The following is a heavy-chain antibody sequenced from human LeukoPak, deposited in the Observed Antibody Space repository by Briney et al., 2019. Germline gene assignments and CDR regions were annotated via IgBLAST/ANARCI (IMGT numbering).Heavy chain of an antibody. J-gene: IGHJ6*03. D-gene: IGHD3-3*01. CDR1: GFTFSSYA. CDR3: AKEKGFLEWLPRYSYYYYYYMDV. CDR2: ISGSGGST. Sequence: GGSLRLSCAASGFTFSSYAMSWVRQAPGKGLEWVSAISGSGGSTYYADSVKGRFTISRDNSKNTLYLQMNSLRAEDTAVYYCAKEKGFLEWLPRYSYYYYYYMDVWGKGTTVTVSS. V-gene: IGHV3-23*01.